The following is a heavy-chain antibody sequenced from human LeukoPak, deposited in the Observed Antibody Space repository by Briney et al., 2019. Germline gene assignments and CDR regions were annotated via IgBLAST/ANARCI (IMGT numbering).Heavy chain of an antibody. J-gene: IGHJ4*02. V-gene: IGHV3-23*01. CDR1: GFTFSSYA. D-gene: IGHD3-10*01. Sequence: GGSLRLSCAASGFTFSSYAMSWVRQAPGKGLEWVSAISGSGGSTYYADSVKGRFTISRDNSKNTLYLQMNSLRAEDTAVYYWATRGGQWFGELLQYYFDYWGQGTLVTVSS. CDR2: ISGSGGST. CDR3: ATRGGQWFGELLQYYFDY.